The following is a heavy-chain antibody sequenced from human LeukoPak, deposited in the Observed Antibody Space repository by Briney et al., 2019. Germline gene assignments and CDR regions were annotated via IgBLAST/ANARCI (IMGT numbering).Heavy chain of an antibody. CDR3: AKVGGGMAPI. CDR2: INSDGSTT. Sequence: GGSLRLSCAASGFTFSSFWMHWVRQPPGKGLVWVSGINSDGSTTGYADSVKGRFTISRDNAKSTVHLQMNSLRAEDTAVYYCAKVGGGMAPIWGQGTMVTVSS. CDR1: GFTFSSFW. V-gene: IGHV3-74*01. J-gene: IGHJ3*02. D-gene: IGHD4-23*01.